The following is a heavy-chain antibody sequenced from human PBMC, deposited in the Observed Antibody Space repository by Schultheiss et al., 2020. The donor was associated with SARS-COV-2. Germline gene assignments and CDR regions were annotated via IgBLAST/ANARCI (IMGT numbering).Heavy chain of an antibody. CDR2: ISSSGSTI. Sequence: GGSLRLSCAASGFTFSSYSMNWVRQAPGKGLEWVSYISSSGSTIYYADSVKGRFTISRDNAKNSLYLQMNSLRAEDTAVYYCARGGSSGWYGGFDYWGQGTLVTVSS. D-gene: IGHD6-19*01. J-gene: IGHJ4*02. CDR1: GFTFSSYS. CDR3: ARGGSSGWYGGFDY. V-gene: IGHV3-48*04.